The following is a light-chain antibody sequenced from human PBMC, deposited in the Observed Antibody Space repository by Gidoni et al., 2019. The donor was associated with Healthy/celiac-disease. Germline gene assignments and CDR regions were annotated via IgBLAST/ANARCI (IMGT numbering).Light chain of an antibody. CDR3: QQRSNWPPLT. Sequence: EIVLTQSPATLSLSPGDRATRSCRARQSVSSYLAWYQQKPGQAPRLLIYDASNRATGIPARFSGSGSGTDFTLTISSPEPEDFAVYYCQQRSNWPPLTFGGGTKVEIK. CDR1: QSVSSY. J-gene: IGKJ4*01. CDR2: DAS. V-gene: IGKV3-11*01.